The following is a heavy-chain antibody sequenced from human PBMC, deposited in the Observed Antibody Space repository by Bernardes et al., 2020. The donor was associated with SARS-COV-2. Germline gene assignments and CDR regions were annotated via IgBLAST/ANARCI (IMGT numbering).Heavy chain of an antibody. CDR1: GFTFSSYG. CDR2: IWYDGSNK. J-gene: IGHJ6*02. CDR3: ARELLLWSYGMDV. D-gene: IGHD3-10*01. V-gene: IGHV3-33*01. Sequence: SLILSCAASGFTFSSYGMHWVRQAPGQGLEWVAVIWYDGSNKYYADSVKGRFTISRDNSKNTLYLQMNSLRAEDTAVYYCARELLLWSYGMDVWGQGTTVTVSS.